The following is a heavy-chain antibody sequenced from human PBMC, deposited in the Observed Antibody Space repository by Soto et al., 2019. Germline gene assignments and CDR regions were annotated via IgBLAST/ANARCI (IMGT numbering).Heavy chain of an antibody. D-gene: IGHD3-16*01. CDR3: ASDGGGTHGYYYYGMDA. Sequence: SETLSLTCSVSGGSISSYYWSWIRQPPGKGLEWIGYIYYSGSTNYNPYLKSRVTISVDTSKNQFSLKLSSVTAADTAVYYCASDGGGTHGYYYYGMDAWGQGTTVTVSS. CDR2: IYYSGST. J-gene: IGHJ6*02. CDR1: GGSISSYY. V-gene: IGHV4-59*01.